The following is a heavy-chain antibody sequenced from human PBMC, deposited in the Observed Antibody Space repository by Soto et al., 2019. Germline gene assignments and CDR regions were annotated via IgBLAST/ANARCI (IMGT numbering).Heavy chain of an antibody. V-gene: IGHV4-30-2*01. CDR3: ARARKDYYDSSGYDYYYYYGTDV. CDR1: VGSITSGGYS. J-gene: IGHJ6*02. D-gene: IGHD3-22*01. Sequence: QLQLQESGSGLVEPSQTLSLTCAVSVGSITSGGYSWSWIRQQPGKGLGWIGSIYNRGSTYYNPSLKSRVTISVDRSKNLFSLKLSSVTAADTAVYYCARARKDYYDSSGYDYYYYYGTDVWGQGTTVTVSS. CDR2: IYNRGST.